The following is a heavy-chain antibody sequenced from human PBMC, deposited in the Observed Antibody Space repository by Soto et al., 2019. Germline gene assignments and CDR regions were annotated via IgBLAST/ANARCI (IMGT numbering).Heavy chain of an antibody. CDR1: GFSFSSYW. J-gene: IGHJ5*02. V-gene: IGHV3-7*03. D-gene: IGHD3-16*01. CDR3: AGDGVRNGAYNGWLDP. Sequence: PGGSLRLSCAASGFSFSSYWMTWVRQAPGKGLEWVANIKQDAKEEYYVASVKGRFTISRDNGKNLLYLQMDSLTADDTAVYYCAGDGVRNGAYNGWLDPWGQGTLVTVSS. CDR2: IKQDAKEE.